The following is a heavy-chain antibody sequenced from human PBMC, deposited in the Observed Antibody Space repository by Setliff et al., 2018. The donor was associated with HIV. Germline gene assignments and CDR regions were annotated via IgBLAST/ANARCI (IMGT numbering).Heavy chain of an antibody. J-gene: IGHJ4*02. Sequence: GGSLRLSCAASGFTFSITWMTWARQAPGKGLEWVGRIKSNIDGGTRDYAAPVKGRFTISRDDSKNTVYLQMNSLKSEDSALYYCTTGGADWGQGTRVTVSS. CDR2: IKSNIDGGTR. V-gene: IGHV3-15*01. D-gene: IGHD3-16*01. CDR1: GFTFSITW. CDR3: TTGGAD.